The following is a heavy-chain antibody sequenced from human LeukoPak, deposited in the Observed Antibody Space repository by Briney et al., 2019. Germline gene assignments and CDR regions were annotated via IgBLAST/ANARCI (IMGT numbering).Heavy chain of an antibody. D-gene: IGHD3-16*01. Sequence: SETLSLTCTVPGGSISSYYWSWIRQPPGKGLEWIGYIYYSGSTNYNPSLKSRVTISVDTSKNQFSLKLSSVTAADTAVYYCATDGGSGNYFDYWGQGTLVTVSS. CDR3: ATDGGSGNYFDY. J-gene: IGHJ4*02. CDR1: GGSISSYY. CDR2: IYYSGST. V-gene: IGHV4-59*01.